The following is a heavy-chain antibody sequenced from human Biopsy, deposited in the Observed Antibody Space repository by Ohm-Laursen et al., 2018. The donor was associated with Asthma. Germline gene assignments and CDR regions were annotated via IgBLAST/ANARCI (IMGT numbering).Heavy chain of an antibody. CDR3: AKDERAYYGSDSKYMQPVPLGD. CDR1: GVTFSDHY. Sequence: GSLRLSCTASGVTFSDHYMNWVRQAPGKGLEWVSSITDTSRYIKYADSVKGRFTISRDKSDNTLYLQMNSLTAEDTAVYHCAKDERAYYGSDSKYMQPVPLGDWGQGTVVIVS. J-gene: IGHJ4*02. V-gene: IGHV3-11*05. CDR2: ITDTSRYI. D-gene: IGHD2-21*01.